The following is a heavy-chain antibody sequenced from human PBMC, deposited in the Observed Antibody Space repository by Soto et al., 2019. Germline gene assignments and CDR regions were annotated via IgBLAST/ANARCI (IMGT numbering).Heavy chain of an antibody. CDR2: IRGSGGST. Sequence: GGSLRLSCAASGFTFSNYARSWVRQAPGKGLEWVSGIRGSGGSTYYADSVKGRFTISRDNSKNTLYLQMNSLRAEDTAVYYCATYYDFWSDSPLRSIDYWGQGTLVTVSS. CDR1: GFTFSNYA. CDR3: ATYYDFWSDSPLRSIDY. D-gene: IGHD3-3*01. V-gene: IGHV3-23*01. J-gene: IGHJ4*02.